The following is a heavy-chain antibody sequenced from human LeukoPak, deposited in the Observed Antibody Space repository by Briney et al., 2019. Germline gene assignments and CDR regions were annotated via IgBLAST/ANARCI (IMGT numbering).Heavy chain of an antibody. J-gene: IGHJ6*03. D-gene: IGHD3-3*01. Sequence: SGTLSLTCTVSGGSISSYYWSWMRQPPGRGLEGMGYIYYSGCTNYNPSLKSRVTISVDTSKNQFSLKLSSVTAADTAVYYCARDITIFGVVPSPYYYMDVWGKGTTVTVSS. V-gene: IGHV4-59*01. CDR3: ARDITIFGVVPSPYYYMDV. CDR1: GGSISSYY. CDR2: IYYSGCT.